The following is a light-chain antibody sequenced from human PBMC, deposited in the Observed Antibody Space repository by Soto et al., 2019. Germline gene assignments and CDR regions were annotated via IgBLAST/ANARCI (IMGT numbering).Light chain of an antibody. CDR2: GNN. Sequence: VLTQPPSVSGAPGQRVTISCTGSSSNIGAGYDVHWYQQLPGTAPKLLIYGNNNRPSGVPNRFSGSKSGNTASLTISGLQAEDEADYYCSSYTSSSTLGGVFGTGTKVTVL. CDR3: SSYTSSSTLGGV. V-gene: IGLV1-40*01. CDR1: SSNIGAGYD. J-gene: IGLJ1*01.